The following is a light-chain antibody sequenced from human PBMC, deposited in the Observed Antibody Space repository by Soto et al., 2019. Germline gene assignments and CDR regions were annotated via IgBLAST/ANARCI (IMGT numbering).Light chain of an antibody. J-gene: IGKJ4*01. CDR3: QQLNSYRLT. CDR2: ATS. CDR1: QDTGTS. Sequence: DIHLTHSPSFLSASGLGVVTGAFLASQDTGTSLAWYQQKPGKAPKLLIYATSSLQTDVPSRFSGSGSGTEFTLSINSLQPEDFATYYCQQLNSYRLTFGGGTKVDIK. V-gene: IGKV1-9*01.